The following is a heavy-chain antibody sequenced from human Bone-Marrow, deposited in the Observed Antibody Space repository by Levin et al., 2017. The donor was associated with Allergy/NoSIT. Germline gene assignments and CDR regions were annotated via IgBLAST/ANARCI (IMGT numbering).Heavy chain of an antibody. D-gene: IGHD2-15*01. Sequence: GGSLRLSCVISGFTFRTYGFHWVRQAPGKGLEWVAVIWHDGSKRLYSESVKDRFTISRDDSKSTLYLEMNSLRVEDTAVYYCGGDLCDVVSCPTDWGQGTLVTVSS. CDR3: GGDLCDVVSCPTD. J-gene: IGHJ4*02. CDR2: IWHDGSKR. CDR1: GFTFRTYG. V-gene: IGHV3-33*08.